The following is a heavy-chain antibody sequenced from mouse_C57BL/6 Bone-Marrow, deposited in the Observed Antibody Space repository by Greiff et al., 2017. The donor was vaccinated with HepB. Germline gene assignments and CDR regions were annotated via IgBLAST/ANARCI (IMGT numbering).Heavy chain of an antibody. CDR1: GYTFTSYW. CDR3: ARSEGYGSSFAY. CDR2: IHPNSGST. D-gene: IGHD1-1*01. Sequence: VQLQQPGAELVKPGASVKLSCKASGYTFTSYWMHWVKQRPGQGLEWIGMIHPNSGSTNYNEKFKSKATLTVDKSSSTAYMQLSSLTSEDSAVYYCARSEGYGSSFAYWGQGTLVTVSA. J-gene: IGHJ3*01. V-gene: IGHV1-64*01.